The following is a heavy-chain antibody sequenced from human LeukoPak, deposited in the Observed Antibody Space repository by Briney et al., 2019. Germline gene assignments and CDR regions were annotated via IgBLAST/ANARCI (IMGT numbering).Heavy chain of an antibody. Sequence: SVKVSCKASGGTFSSYGVSWVRQAPGQGLEWMGRIIPIFDTANYAQKFQGRVTITTDESTSTAYMELSSLRSEDTAVYYCAFGLGYYYYMDVWGKGTTVTVSS. D-gene: IGHD3-10*01. CDR2: IIPIFDTA. CDR3: AFGLGYYYYMDV. V-gene: IGHV1-69*05. J-gene: IGHJ6*03. CDR1: GGTFSSYG.